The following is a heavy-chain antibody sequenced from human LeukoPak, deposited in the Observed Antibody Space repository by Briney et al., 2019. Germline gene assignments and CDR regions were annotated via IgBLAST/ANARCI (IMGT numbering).Heavy chain of an antibody. CDR1: GFTFSRNG. D-gene: IGHD4-23*01. J-gene: IGHJ4*02. CDR2: IWYDGNNK. Sequence: PGGSLRLSCAASGFTFSRNGMHWVRQAPGKGLEWVALIWYDGNNKYYADSVKGRFTISRDNSKNTLYLQMNSLRADDTAVYYCAKAYYGGKNWGQGALVTVSS. CDR3: AKAYYGGKN. V-gene: IGHV3-33*06.